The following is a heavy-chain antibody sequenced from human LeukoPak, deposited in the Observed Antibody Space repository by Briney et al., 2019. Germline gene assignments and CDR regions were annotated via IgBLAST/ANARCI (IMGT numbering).Heavy chain of an antibody. D-gene: IGHD6-19*01. V-gene: IGHV4-34*01. CDR1: GGSFSGYY. J-gene: IGHJ4*02. CDR3: ARGPGGWYWYYFDY. Sequence: PSETLSLTCAVYGGSFSGYYWSWIRQPPGKGLEWIGEINHSGSTNYNPSLKSRVTISVDTSKNQFSLKLSSVTAADTAVYYCARGPGGWYWYYFDYWGQGTLVTVSS. CDR2: INHSGST.